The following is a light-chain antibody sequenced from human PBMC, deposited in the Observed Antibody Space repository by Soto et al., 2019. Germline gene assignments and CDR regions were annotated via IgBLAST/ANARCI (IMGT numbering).Light chain of an antibody. Sequence: DIQMTQSPSSLSASVGDRVTITCRASQGINNFVAWYQQKPGEVPKLLIYAASTLQSGVLSRFSGSGFGTDFVLTISSLEHEDVATYYCQKYDSVPLTFCGGTRVELK. CDR3: QKYDSVPLT. CDR1: QGINNF. V-gene: IGKV1-27*01. J-gene: IGKJ4*01. CDR2: AAS.